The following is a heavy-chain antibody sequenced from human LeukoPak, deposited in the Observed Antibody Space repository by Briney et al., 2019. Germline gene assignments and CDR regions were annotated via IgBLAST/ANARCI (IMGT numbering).Heavy chain of an antibody. V-gene: IGHV4-30-4*01. Sequence: PSETLSLTCTVSGGSIRSGGYYWSWIRQHPGKGLEWIGYIFYTGSTYYNPSLKSRVDISIDTFRNQFSLRLTSVTAADTAVYYCARGRYYGDYIDYWGQGALVTVSS. CDR3: ARGRYYGDYIDY. D-gene: IGHD4-17*01. J-gene: IGHJ4*02. CDR1: GGSIRSGGYY. CDR2: IFYTGST.